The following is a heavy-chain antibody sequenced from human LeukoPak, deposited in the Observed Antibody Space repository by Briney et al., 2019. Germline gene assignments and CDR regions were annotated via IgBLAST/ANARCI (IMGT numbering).Heavy chain of an antibody. CDR2: ISSSSSTI. Sequence: GGSLRLSCAASGFTFSSYSMNWVRQAPGKGLEWVSYISSSSSTIYYADSVKGRFTISRDNAKNSLYLQMNSLRAEDTAVYYCAKTLWELLPYYFDYWGQGTLVTVSS. CDR3: AKTLWELLPYYFDY. V-gene: IGHV3-48*01. D-gene: IGHD1-26*01. J-gene: IGHJ4*02. CDR1: GFTFSSYS.